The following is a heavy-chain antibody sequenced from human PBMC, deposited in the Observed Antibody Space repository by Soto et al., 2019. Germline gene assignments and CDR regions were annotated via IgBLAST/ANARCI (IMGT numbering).Heavy chain of an antibody. D-gene: IGHD6-19*01. CDR2: IYYSGST. CDR3: ARLHMKWLVPVEFWFDP. CDR1: GGSISSSSYY. J-gene: IGHJ5*02. Sequence: SETLSLTCTVSGGSISSSSYYWGWIRQPPGKGLEWIGSIYYSGSTYYNPSLKSRVTISVDTSKNQFSLKLSSVTAADTAVYYCARLHMKWLVPVEFWFDPWGQGALVTVSS. V-gene: IGHV4-39*01.